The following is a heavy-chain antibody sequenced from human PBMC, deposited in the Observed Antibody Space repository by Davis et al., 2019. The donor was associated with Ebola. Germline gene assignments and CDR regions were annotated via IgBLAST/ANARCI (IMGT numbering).Heavy chain of an antibody. D-gene: IGHD6-13*01. J-gene: IGHJ4*02. CDR3: ARDLSWAGYFDD. CDR1: GYSIRSGYY. Sequence: ETLSLTCTVSGYSIRSGYYWGWIRQPPGKGLEWVSVIQSGGGTYYADSVKGRFTISRDNLKDTVYLQMNSLTVEDTAVYYCARDLSWAGYFDDWGQGTLVTVSS. V-gene: IGHV3-53*05. CDR2: IQSGGGT.